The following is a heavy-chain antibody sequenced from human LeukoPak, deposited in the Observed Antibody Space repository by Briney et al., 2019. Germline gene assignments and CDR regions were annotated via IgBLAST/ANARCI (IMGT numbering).Heavy chain of an antibody. D-gene: IGHD6-6*01. CDR1: GFTFSSYA. CDR3: ARGRYYSSSSLFVDY. CDR2: ISYDGSNK. J-gene: IGHJ4*02. V-gene: IGHV3-30-3*01. Sequence: GGSLRLSCAASGFTFSSYAMHWVRQAPGKGLEWVAVISYDGSNKYYADSVKGRFTISRDNSKNTLYLQMNSLRAEDTAVYYCARGRYYSSSSLFVDYWGQGTLVTVSS.